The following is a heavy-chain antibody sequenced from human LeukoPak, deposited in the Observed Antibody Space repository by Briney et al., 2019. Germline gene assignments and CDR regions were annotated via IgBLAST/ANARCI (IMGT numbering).Heavy chain of an antibody. D-gene: IGHD2-21*01. CDR3: AKVAYIVVRKFYFDY. J-gene: IGHJ4*02. CDR1: GFTFSSYA. V-gene: IGHV3-23*01. Sequence: RPGGSLRLSCAASGFTFSSYAMSWVREAPGKGLEWVSAISGSGGSTYYADSVKGRFTISRDNSKNTLYLQMNSLRAEDTAVYYCAKVAYIVVRKFYFDYWGQGTLVTVSS. CDR2: ISGSGGST.